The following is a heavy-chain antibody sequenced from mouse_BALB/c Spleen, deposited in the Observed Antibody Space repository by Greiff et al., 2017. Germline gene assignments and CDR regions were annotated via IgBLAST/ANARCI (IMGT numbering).Heavy chain of an antibody. Sequence: QVQLKESGAELAKPGASVKMSCKASGYTFTSYWMHWVKQRPGQGLEWIGYINPSTGYTEYNQKFKDKATLTADKSSSTAYMQLSSLTSEDSAVYYCARWDGNSLFAYWGQGTLVTVSA. CDR1: GYTFTSYW. J-gene: IGHJ3*01. CDR2: INPSTGYT. D-gene: IGHD2-1*01. V-gene: IGHV1-7*01. CDR3: ARWDGNSLFAY.